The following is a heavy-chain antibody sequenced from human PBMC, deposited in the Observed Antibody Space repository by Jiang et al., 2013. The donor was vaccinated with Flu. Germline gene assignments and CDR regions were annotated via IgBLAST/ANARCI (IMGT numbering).Heavy chain of an antibody. CDR1: GEYFSSYA. D-gene: IGHD5-18*01. CDR3: VRGQGYSYDPFDY. Sequence: QLVESGAEVKKPGSSVKVSCKVSGEYFSSYAMSWVRQVPGQGLEWMRGIIPIFGTTNYAQKFQGRVTLTADESTSTAYMELTNLTSDDTAIYYCVRGQGYSYDPFDYWGQGTLVTVSS. J-gene: IGHJ4*02. V-gene: IGHV1-69*01. CDR2: IIPIFGTT.